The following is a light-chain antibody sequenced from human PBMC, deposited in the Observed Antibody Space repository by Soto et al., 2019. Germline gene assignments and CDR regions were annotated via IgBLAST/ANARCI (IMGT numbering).Light chain of an antibody. CDR1: QVINND. CDR2: GAS. CDR3: QQYYSYPFT. V-gene: IGKV1-16*02. Sequence: DIQMTQSPSSLSASVGDRVTITCRASQVINNDLAWFQQKPGKAPKSLIYGASSLHSGVPSKFSGSGSGTEFTLTISNLQPEDFATYYCQQYYSYPFTFGGGTKVEIK. J-gene: IGKJ4*01.